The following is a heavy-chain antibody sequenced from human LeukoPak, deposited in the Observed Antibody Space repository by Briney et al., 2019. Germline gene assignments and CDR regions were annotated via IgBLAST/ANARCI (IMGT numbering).Heavy chain of an antibody. CDR1: GGTFSSYA. CDR3: AFYSCYDFWSGYYKEGYYFDY. J-gene: IGHJ4*02. D-gene: IGHD3-3*01. V-gene: IGHV1-69*13. Sequence: ASVKVSCKASGGTFSSYAISWVRQAPGQGLEWMGGIIPIFGTANYAQKFQGRVTITADESTSTAYVELSSLRSEDTAVYYCAFYSCYDFWSGYYKEGYYFDYWGQGTLVTVSS. CDR2: IIPIFGTA.